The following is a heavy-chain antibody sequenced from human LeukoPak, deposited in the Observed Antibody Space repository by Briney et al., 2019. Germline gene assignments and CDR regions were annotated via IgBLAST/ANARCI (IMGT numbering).Heavy chain of an antibody. V-gene: IGHV1-18*01. CDR1: GYNFIMHG. D-gene: IGHD2-15*01. CDR2: ISAYNGNT. Sequence: ASVKLSCKPSGYNFIMHGFSWVRQAPGQGLEWMGWISAYNGNTNYAQKLQGRVTMTTDTSTSTAYMELRSLRSDDTAVYYCARGLIVVVVAANRDYYYGMDVWGQGTTVTVSS. J-gene: IGHJ6*02. CDR3: ARGLIVVVVAANRDYYYGMDV.